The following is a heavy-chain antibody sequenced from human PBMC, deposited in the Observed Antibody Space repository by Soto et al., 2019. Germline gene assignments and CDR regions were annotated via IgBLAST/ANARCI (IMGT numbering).Heavy chain of an antibody. CDR3: ARASIVVVVAATPDAFDI. CDR1: GYSFTSYW. Sequence: GESLKISCKGSGYSFTSYWISWVRQMPGKGLEWMGRIDPSDSYTNYSPSFQGHVTISADKSISTAYLQWSSLKASGTAMYYCARASIVVVVAATPDAFDIWGQGTMVTVSS. V-gene: IGHV5-10-1*01. D-gene: IGHD2-15*01. CDR2: IDPSDSYT. J-gene: IGHJ3*02.